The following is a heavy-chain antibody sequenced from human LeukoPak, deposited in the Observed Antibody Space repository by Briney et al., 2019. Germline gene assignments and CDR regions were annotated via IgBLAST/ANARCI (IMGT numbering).Heavy chain of an antibody. J-gene: IGHJ4*02. Sequence: GGSLRLSCTASGFSFGDYDMNWVRQAPGKGLEWVANMDPTGSQKRYVDSVRGRFTISKDNPGASLYLDMHSLRAEDTAIYYCAIWTSGNYWGQGTLVTVSS. D-gene: IGHD1-1*01. CDR1: GFSFGDYD. CDR2: MDPTGSQK. V-gene: IGHV3-7*01. CDR3: AIWTSGNY.